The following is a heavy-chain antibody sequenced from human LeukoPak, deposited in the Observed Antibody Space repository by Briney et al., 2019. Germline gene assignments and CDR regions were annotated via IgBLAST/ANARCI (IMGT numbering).Heavy chain of an antibody. J-gene: IGHJ4*02. CDR3: ARDESRYYDISGYPLDY. V-gene: IGHV4-4*07. CDR1: GGSISSYY. D-gene: IGHD3-22*01. CDR2: NYTSGST. Sequence: SETLSLTCTVSGGSISSYYWSWIRQPAGKGLEWIGRNYTSGSTNYNPSLKSRVTMSVDTSKNQFSLKLSSVTAADTAVYYCARDESRYYDISGYPLDYWGQRTLVTFSS.